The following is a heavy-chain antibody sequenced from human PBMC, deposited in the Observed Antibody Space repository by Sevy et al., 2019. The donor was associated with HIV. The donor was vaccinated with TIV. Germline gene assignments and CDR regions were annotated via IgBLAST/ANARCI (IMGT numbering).Heavy chain of an antibody. Sequence: GGSLRLSCAGSGFSFHAYWMHWVRQAPGKGLEWLANINQDGSTNYYADSVKGRFTISRDNAKNLVYLQMNSLRPEDTGLYYCARAIVPAAGIWGQGTLVTVSS. V-gene: IGHV3-7*01. J-gene: IGHJ4*02. CDR3: ARAIVPAAGI. CDR1: GFSFHAYW. D-gene: IGHD2-2*01. CDR2: INQDGSTN.